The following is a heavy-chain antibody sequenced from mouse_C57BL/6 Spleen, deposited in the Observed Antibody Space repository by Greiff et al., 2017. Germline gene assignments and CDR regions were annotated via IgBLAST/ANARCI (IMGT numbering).Heavy chain of an antibody. CDR1: GYTFTSYW. J-gene: IGHJ3*01. CDR3: ARGGYYGSSHLYFFAY. Sequence: QVQLKQPGAELVMPGASVKLSCKASGYTFTSYWMHWVKQRPGQGLEWIGEIDPSDSYTNYNQKFKGKSTLTVDKSSSTAYMQLSSLTSEDSAVYYCARGGYYGSSHLYFFAYWGQGTLVTVSA. CDR2: IDPSDSYT. D-gene: IGHD1-1*01. V-gene: IGHV1-69*01.